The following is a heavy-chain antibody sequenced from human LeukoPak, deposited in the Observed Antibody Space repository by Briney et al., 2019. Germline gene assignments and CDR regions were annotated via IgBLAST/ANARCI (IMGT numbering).Heavy chain of an antibody. D-gene: IGHD6-19*01. Sequence: GRSLRLSCAASGFTFSSYGMHWVRQAPGKGLEWVAVIWYDGSNKYYADSVKGRFIISRDNSKNTLYLQMNSLRAEDTAVYYCARVKYSSGWYADYWGQGTLVTVSS. CDR2: IWYDGSNK. CDR3: ARVKYSSGWYADY. CDR1: GFTFSSYG. J-gene: IGHJ4*02. V-gene: IGHV3-33*01.